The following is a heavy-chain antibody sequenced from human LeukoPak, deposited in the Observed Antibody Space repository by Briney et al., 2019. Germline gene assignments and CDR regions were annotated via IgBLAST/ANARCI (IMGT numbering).Heavy chain of an antibody. CDR3: PSARLGGAPDY. CDR1: GFTFSSYL. CDR2: IKTDGSYT. Sequence: PGGSLRLSCAASGFTFSSYLMHWVRQAPGTGLVWVSRIKTDGSYTEYADSVKGRFTVSRDNAKNTLSLQVNSLRAEDTAVYHCPSARLGGAPDYGGQGSLVTVSP. J-gene: IGHJ4*02. V-gene: IGHV3-74*03. D-gene: IGHD2-21*01.